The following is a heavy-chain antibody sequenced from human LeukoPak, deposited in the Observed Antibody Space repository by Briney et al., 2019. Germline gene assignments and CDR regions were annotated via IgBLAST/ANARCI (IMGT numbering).Heavy chain of an antibody. D-gene: IGHD3-10*01. CDR2: IYYSGST. V-gene: IGHV4-39*07. CDR3: ARASFGMVRGVMAHFDY. CDR1: GGSVSSSSYY. J-gene: IGHJ4*02. Sequence: SETLSLTCTVSGGSVSSSSYYWGWIRQPPGKGLEWIGSIYYSGSTYYNPSLKSRVSISVDTSKNQFSLKLSSVTAADTAVYYCARASFGMVRGVMAHFDYWGQGTLVTVSS.